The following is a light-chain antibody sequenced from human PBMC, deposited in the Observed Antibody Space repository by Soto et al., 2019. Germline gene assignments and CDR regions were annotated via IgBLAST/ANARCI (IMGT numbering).Light chain of an antibody. Sequence: QSALTQPASVSGSPGQSITISCTGTSSDVGGYNFVSWYQQHPGKAPKLMICEVNNRPSGVSDRFSGSKSGDTASLTISGLQTEDEADYYCSSYTTNTTGYVFGTGTKVTVL. CDR3: SSYTTNTTGYV. J-gene: IGLJ1*01. V-gene: IGLV2-14*01. CDR1: SSDVGGYNF. CDR2: EVN.